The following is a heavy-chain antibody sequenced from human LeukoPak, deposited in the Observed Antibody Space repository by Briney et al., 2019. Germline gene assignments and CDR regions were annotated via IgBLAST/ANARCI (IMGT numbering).Heavy chain of an antibody. CDR2: IYYSGST. CDR3: ARDQEKIFGVGNPCYYYLDV. D-gene: IGHD3-3*01. V-gene: IGHV4-59*01. J-gene: IGHJ6*03. Sequence: SETQSLTCNISGGSISSYYWSWIRQPPGKGLEWIGYIYYSGSTNYNPSLKSRVTISVDTSKNQFSLKLSSVTAADTAVYYCARDQEKIFGVGNPCYYYLDVWGKGNTVTVSS. CDR1: GGSISSYY.